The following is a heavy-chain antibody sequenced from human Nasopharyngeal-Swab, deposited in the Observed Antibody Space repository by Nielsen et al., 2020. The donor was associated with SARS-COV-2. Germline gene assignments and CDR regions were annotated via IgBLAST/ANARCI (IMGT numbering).Heavy chain of an antibody. CDR2: INSDGSNT. J-gene: IGHJ4*02. V-gene: IGHV3-74*01. CDR3: ASPAGRTKDFDY. Sequence: GESLKISCAASGFTFSNYWMHWVRQAPGKGLVWVSRINSDGSNTNYADSVKGRLTISRDNAKNTLYLQMNSLRAEDTAVYYCASPAGRTKDFDYWGQGTLVTVSS. D-gene: IGHD1/OR15-1a*01. CDR1: GFTFSNYW.